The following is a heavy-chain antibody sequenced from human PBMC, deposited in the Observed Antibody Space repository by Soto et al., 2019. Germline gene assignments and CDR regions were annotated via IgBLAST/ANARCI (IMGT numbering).Heavy chain of an antibody. D-gene: IGHD2-8*02. CDR2: ISSTSSTI. J-gene: IGHJ4*02. V-gene: IGHV3-48*01. CDR1: GFTFTTYN. CDR3: ARDLAVSASTDFDC. Sequence: EVQLVESGGGVVQPGGHLRLSCAASGFTFTTYNMNSVRQPPGLALEWVSYISSTSSTIYDAASLKGRFTITRDNAKNSLYMQRNSLRVEDTAVYYCARDLAVSASTDFDCWGQGTLVTVCS.